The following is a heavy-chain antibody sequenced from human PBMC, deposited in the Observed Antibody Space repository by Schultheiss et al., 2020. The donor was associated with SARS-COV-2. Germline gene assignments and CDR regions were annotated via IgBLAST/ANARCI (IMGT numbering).Heavy chain of an antibody. V-gene: IGHV4-39*07. CDR3: AREGDCGGDCYLKRGWFDP. CDR2: INHSGST. D-gene: IGHD2-21*02. Sequence: SETLSLTCTVSGGSISSSSYYWGWIRQPPGKGLGWIGEINHSGSTNYNPSLKSRVTISVDTSKNQFSLKLSSVTAADTAVYYCAREGDCGGDCYLKRGWFDPWGQGTLVTVSS. CDR1: GGSISSSSYY. J-gene: IGHJ5*02.